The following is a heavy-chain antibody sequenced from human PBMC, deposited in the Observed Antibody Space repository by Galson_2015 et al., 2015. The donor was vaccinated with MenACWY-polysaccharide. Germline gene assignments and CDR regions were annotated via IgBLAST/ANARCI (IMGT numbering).Heavy chain of an antibody. Sequence: SVKVSCKASGFTFTNTALQWVRQARGQRLEWIGWIVVGSANTNYAQKFQERLTITRDLSTSTAYMELSSLSSEDTAVYYCAAQAAGVSGGDWFPPGGFDPWGQGTLVTVSS. D-gene: IGHD2-21*02. CDR3: AAQAAGVSGGDWFPPGGFDP. V-gene: IGHV1-58*01. CDR2: IVVGSANT. J-gene: IGHJ5*02. CDR1: GFTFTNTA.